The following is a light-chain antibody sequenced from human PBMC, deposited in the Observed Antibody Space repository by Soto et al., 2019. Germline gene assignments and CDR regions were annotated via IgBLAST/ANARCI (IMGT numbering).Light chain of an antibody. Sequence: LTQPASVSGSPGQSITISCTGTSSDVGGYNYVSWYQQHPGKAPKLMIYDVSNRPSGVSNRFSGSKSGNTASLTISGLQAEDEADYYCSSYTSSSTLPLYVFGTGTKVTVL. CDR3: SSYTSSSTLPLYV. CDR1: SSDVGGYNY. J-gene: IGLJ1*01. CDR2: DVS. V-gene: IGLV2-14*01.